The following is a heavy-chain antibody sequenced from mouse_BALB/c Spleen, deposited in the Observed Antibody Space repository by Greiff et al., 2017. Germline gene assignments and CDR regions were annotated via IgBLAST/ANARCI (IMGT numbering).Heavy chain of an antibody. V-gene: IGHV1-87*01. J-gene: IGHJ2*01. Sequence: VKLMESGAELARPGASVKLSCKASGYTFTSYWMQWVKQRPGQGLEWIGAIYPGDGDTRYTQKFKGKATLTADKSSSTAYMQLSSLASEDSAVYYCYSYYFDYWGQGTTLTVSS. CDR1: GYTFTSYW. CDR2: IYPGDGDT. CDR3: YSYYFDY.